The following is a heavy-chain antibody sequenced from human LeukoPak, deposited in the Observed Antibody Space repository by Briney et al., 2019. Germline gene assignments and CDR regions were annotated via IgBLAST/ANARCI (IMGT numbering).Heavy chain of an antibody. D-gene: IGHD4-17*01. CDR1: GGSISSYY. V-gene: IGHV4-59*12. CDR2: IYHSGST. CDR3: ARVPGDYGDY. J-gene: IGHJ4*02. Sequence: PSETLSLTCTVSGGSISSYYWSWIRQPPGKGLEWIGYIYHSGSTYYNPSLKSRVTISVDRSKNQFSLKLSSVTAADTAVYYCARVPGDYGDYWGQGTLVTVSS.